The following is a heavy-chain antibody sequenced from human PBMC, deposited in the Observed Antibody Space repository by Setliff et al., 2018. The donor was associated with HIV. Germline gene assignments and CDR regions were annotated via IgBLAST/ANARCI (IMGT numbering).Heavy chain of an antibody. V-gene: IGHV3-7*03. CDR3: ARVMVRGVEYYVDV. Sequence: GGSLRLSCAASGFTFSSHWMSWIRQAPGKGLEWVASMKQDGSEKYFVDSVKGRFTISRDNAKDSMFLQMNSLRGEDTALYYCARVMVRGVEYYVDVWGKGTTVTVSS. J-gene: IGHJ6*04. D-gene: IGHD3-10*01. CDR2: MKQDGSEK. CDR1: GFTFSSHW.